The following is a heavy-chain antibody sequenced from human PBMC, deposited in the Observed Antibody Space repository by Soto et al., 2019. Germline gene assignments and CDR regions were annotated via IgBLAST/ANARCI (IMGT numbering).Heavy chain of an antibody. CDR3: ARDQDYGDYGGWYWFDP. D-gene: IGHD4-17*01. Sequence: QVQLVQSGAEVKKPGSSVKVSCKASGGTFSSYTISWVRQAPGQGLEWMGRIIPILGIANYAQKFQGRVTITADKSTRTANMELRSLRSEDTAVYYCARDQDYGDYGGWYWFDPWGQGTLVTVSS. CDR1: GGTFSSYT. CDR2: IIPILGIA. V-gene: IGHV1-69*08. J-gene: IGHJ5*02.